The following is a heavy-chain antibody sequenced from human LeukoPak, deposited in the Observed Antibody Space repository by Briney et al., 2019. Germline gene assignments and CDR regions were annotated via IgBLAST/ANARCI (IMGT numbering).Heavy chain of an antibody. CDR2: IYYSGST. V-gene: IGHV4-39*07. CDR3: ARLMTVLRYPPRDFQH. Sequence: SETLSLTCTVSGGSISSSSYYWGWIRQPPGEGLEWIGSIYYSGSTYYNPSLKSRVTISVDTSKNQFSLKLSSVTAADTAVYYCARLMTVLRYPPRDFQHWGQGTLVTVSS. D-gene: IGHD3-9*01. J-gene: IGHJ1*01. CDR1: GGSISSSSYY.